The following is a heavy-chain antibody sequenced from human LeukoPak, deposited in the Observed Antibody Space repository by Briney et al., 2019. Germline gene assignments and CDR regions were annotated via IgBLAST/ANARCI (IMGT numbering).Heavy chain of an antibody. D-gene: IGHD5-18*01. CDR2: ISSSSYI. CDR1: GFTFRSYS. Sequence: KAGGSLRLSCAASGFTFRSYSMTWVRQAPGKGLEWVSSISSSSYIYYADSVKGRFTISRDNAKNSLYLQMNSLRAEDTAVYYCARDLPDAYSYGYGYWGQGTLVTVSS. J-gene: IGHJ4*02. CDR3: ARDLPDAYSYGYGY. V-gene: IGHV3-21*01.